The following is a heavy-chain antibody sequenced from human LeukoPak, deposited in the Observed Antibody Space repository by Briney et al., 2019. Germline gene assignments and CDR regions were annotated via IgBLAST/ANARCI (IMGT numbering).Heavy chain of an antibody. Sequence: ASVKVSCKASGYTFTSYAISWVRQAPGQGLEWMGIINPSGGSTSYAQKFQGRVTMTRDMSTSTVYMELSSLRSEDTAVYYCAREGGYYDSSGYENDAFDIWGQGTMVTVSS. V-gene: IGHV1-46*01. CDR2: INPSGGST. CDR1: GYTFTSYA. D-gene: IGHD3-22*01. J-gene: IGHJ3*02. CDR3: AREGGYYDSSGYENDAFDI.